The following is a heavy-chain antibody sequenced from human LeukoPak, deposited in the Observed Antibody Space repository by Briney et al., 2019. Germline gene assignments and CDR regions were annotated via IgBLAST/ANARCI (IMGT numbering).Heavy chain of an antibody. D-gene: IGHD3-22*01. Sequence: GGSLRLSCAASGFTFSSYSMNWVRQAPGKGLEWVSSISSSSSYIYYADSVKGRFTISRDNAKNSLYLQMSSLRAEDTAVYYCAREQTSYYYDSSGDAFDIWGQGTMVTVSS. CDR2: ISSSSSYI. CDR3: AREQTSYYYDSSGDAFDI. J-gene: IGHJ3*02. V-gene: IGHV3-21*01. CDR1: GFTFSSYS.